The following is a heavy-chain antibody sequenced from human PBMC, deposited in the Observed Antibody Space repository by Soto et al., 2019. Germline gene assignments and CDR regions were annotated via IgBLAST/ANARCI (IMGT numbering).Heavy chain of an antibody. J-gene: IGHJ4*02. CDR1: GYTFISYG. CDR2: ISAYNCNT. Sequence: QVQLVQSGAEVKKPGASVKVSCKASGYTFISYGISWVRQAPGQGLEWMGWISAYNCNTNYAQKLQCRITMTTDTSTSTAYMELRSRRSDDTAVYYCSSDFRAGIYYGSGSSIDYWGQGTLVTVSS. CDR3: SSDFRAGIYYGSGSSIDY. D-gene: IGHD3-10*01. V-gene: IGHV1-18*01.